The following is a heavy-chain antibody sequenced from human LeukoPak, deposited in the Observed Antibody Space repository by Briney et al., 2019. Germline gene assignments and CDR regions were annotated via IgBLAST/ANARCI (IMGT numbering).Heavy chain of an antibody. CDR2: ISSDGSST. CDR3: EAVVTPLDY. Sequence: GGSLRLSCAASGFTFSSYWMHWVRQAPGKGLVWVSRISSDGSSTSYADSVKGRFTISRDNAKNTLYLRMNSLRAEDTAVYYCEAVVTPLDYWGQGTLVTVSS. V-gene: IGHV3-74*01. D-gene: IGHD4-23*01. CDR1: GFTFSSYW. J-gene: IGHJ4*02.